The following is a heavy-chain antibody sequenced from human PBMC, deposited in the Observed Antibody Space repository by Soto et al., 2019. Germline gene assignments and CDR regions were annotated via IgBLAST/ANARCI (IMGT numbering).Heavy chain of an antibody. D-gene: IGHD2-2*01. CDR1: RFTFGDYA. Sequence: SLRLSCTASRFTFGDYAMSWVRQAPGKGLEWVGFIRSKAYGGTTEYAASVKGRFTISRDDSKSIAYLQMNSLKTEDTAVYYCTRSDIVVVPAARGYYYYYGMDVWGQGTTVTVSS. V-gene: IGHV3-49*04. CDR3: TRSDIVVVPAARGYYYYYGMDV. J-gene: IGHJ6*02. CDR2: IRSKAYGGTT.